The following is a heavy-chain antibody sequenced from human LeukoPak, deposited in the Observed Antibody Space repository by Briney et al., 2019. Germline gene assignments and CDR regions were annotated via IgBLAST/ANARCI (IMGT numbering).Heavy chain of an antibody. Sequence: GGSLRLTCAASGFTFSSFGIHWVRQAPGKGLEWVALISYDGSNKYYADSVKGRFTISRDNSKNTLYLQMKSLRAEDTAVYYSAKEESYYYGSRYGMDVWGQGTTVNVSS. D-gene: IGHD3-10*01. J-gene: IGHJ6*02. V-gene: IGHV3-30*18. CDR1: GFTFSSFG. CDR2: ISYDGSNK. CDR3: AKEESYYYGSRYGMDV.